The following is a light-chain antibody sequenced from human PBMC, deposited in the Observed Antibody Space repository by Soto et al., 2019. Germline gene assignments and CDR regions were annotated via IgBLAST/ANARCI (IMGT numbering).Light chain of an antibody. V-gene: IGLV2-23*01. CDR3: CSYVGIRTYAV. CDR2: EGS. Sequence: QSALSQPASVSGSPGQSITISCIGTSSDVGSYDLVSWYQQHPGQAPKLMIYEGSKRPSGVSIRFSGYNSGNPSSLTISGLQAEDEADYYCCSYVGIRTYAVFGGGPELTVL. J-gene: IGLJ2*01. CDR1: SSDVGSYDL.